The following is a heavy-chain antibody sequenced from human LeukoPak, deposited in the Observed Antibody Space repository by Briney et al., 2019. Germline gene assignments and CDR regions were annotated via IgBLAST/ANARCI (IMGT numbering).Heavy chain of an antibody. Sequence: GGSLRLSCAASGFTFSSYAMSWVRQAPGKGLEWVSAISGSGGSTYYADSVKGRFTISRDNSKNTLYLQMNSLRAEDTAVYYCATITGDLDYFDYWGQGTLATVSS. CDR1: GFTFSSYA. D-gene: IGHD7-27*01. CDR3: ATITGDLDYFDY. V-gene: IGHV3-23*01. J-gene: IGHJ4*02. CDR2: ISGSGGST.